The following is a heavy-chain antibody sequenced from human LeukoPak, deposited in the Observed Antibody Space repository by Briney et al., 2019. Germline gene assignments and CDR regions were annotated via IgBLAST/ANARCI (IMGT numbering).Heavy chain of an antibody. CDR3: ARRYCSSASCYKSGAFDI. D-gene: IGHD2-2*02. J-gene: IGHJ3*02. CDR1: GYSFTNYW. CDR2: IDPSDSYT. Sequence: GGSLQISSKGSGYSFTNYWINWVRQMPGKGLEWMGRIDPSDSYTNYSPSFQGHVTISTDKSVSTAYLQWSSLKASDTAMYYCARRYCSSASCYKSGAFDIWGQGTMVTVSS. V-gene: IGHV5-10-1*01.